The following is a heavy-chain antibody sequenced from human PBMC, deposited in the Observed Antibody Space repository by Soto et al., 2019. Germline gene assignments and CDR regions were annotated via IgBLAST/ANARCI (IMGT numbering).Heavy chain of an antibody. Sequence: GASVKVSCKASGYTFTSYAMHWVRQAPGQRLEWMGWINAGNGNTKYSQKFQGRVTITRDTSASTAYMELSSLRSEDTAVYYCAIQLSGSYYYYGMDVWGQGTTVTVSS. J-gene: IGHJ6*02. D-gene: IGHD1-26*01. CDR2: INAGNGNT. CDR1: GYTFTSYA. V-gene: IGHV1-3*01. CDR3: AIQLSGSYYYYGMDV.